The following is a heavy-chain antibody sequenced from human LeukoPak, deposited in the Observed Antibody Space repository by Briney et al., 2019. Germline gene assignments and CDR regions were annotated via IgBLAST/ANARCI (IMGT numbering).Heavy chain of an antibody. CDR2: IYYSGST. D-gene: IGHD3-22*01. Sequence: TSETLSLTCTVSGGSISSYYWSWIRQPPGKGLEWIGYIYYSGSTNYNPSLKSRVTISVDTSKNQFSLKLSSVTAADTAVYYCARDRGSGYYGSYWYFDLWGRGTLVTVSS. J-gene: IGHJ2*01. CDR1: GGSISSYY. CDR3: ARDRGSGYYGSYWYFDL. V-gene: IGHV4-59*01.